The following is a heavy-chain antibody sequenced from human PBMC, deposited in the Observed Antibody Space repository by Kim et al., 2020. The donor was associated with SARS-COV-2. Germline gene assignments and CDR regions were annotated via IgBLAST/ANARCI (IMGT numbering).Heavy chain of an antibody. CDR2: ISSNGGST. V-gene: IGHV3-64D*09. Sequence: GGSLRLSCSASGFTFSSYAMHWVRQAPGKGLEYVSAISSNGGSTYYADSVKGRFTISRDNSKNTLYLQMSSLRAEDTAVYYCVKSADSSGYYLGYFDYWGQGTLVTVSS. J-gene: IGHJ4*02. CDR3: VKSADSSGYYLGYFDY. D-gene: IGHD3-22*01. CDR1: GFTFSSYA.